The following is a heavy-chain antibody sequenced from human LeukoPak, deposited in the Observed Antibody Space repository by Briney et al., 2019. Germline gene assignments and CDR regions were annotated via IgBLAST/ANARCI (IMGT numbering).Heavy chain of an antibody. D-gene: IGHD5-12*01. Sequence: GASVKVSCKVSGYTLTELSMHWVRQAPGKGLEWMGGFDPEDGATIYAQKFQGIVTMTEDPSTDTAYMELSSLRSEDTAVYYCATVVLYSGYYFDYWGQGTLVTVSS. CDR1: GYTLTELS. J-gene: IGHJ4*02. CDR3: ATVVLYSGYYFDY. V-gene: IGHV1-24*01. CDR2: FDPEDGAT.